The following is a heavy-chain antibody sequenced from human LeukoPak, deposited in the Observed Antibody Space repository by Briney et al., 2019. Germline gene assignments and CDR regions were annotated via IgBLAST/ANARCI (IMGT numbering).Heavy chain of an antibody. J-gene: IGHJ4*02. CDR3: ARVGKMVRGVIISLPFDY. D-gene: IGHD3-10*01. CDR2: IHHRGST. V-gene: IGHV4-34*01. Sequence: SETLSLTCAVYGGSFSGYYWSWIRQPPGKGLEWIGEIHHRGSTTYNPSLKSRVTRSVDASKNQFSLKLSSVTAADTAVYYCARVGKMVRGVIISLPFDYWGQGTLVTVSS. CDR1: GGSFSGYY.